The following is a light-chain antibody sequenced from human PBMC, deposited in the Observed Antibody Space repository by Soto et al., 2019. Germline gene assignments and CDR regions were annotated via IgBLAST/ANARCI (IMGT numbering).Light chain of an antibody. CDR2: KES. Sequence: DIQMTQSPSTLSASVGDRVIITCRASQTISSWLAWYQQKPGKAPNLLIYKESALKSGVPSRFSGSGSGTEFTPTISSLQPDDFATYYCQQYDNDSWTFGQGTKVEIK. J-gene: IGKJ1*01. CDR1: QTISSW. V-gene: IGKV1-5*03. CDR3: QQYDNDSWT.